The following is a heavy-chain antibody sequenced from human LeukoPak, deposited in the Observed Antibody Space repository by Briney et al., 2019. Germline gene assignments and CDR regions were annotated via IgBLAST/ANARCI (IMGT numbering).Heavy chain of an antibody. CDR1: GFTFDDYA. J-gene: IGHJ3*02. CDR2: ISWNSGSI. Sequence: GGSLRLSCAASGFTFDDYAMHWVRQAPGKGLEWVSGISWNSGSIGYADSVKGRFTISRDNAKNSLYLQMNSLRAEDTALYYCAKVVVARDHDAFDIWGQGTMVTVSS. CDR3: AKVVVARDHDAFDI. D-gene: IGHD3-22*01. V-gene: IGHV3-9*01.